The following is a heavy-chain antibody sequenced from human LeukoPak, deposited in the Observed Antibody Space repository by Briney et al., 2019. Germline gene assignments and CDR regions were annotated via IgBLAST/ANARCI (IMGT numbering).Heavy chain of an antibody. Sequence: PGGSLRLSCAASGFRFSNYWMTWVRQAPGKGLEWVATIKQYGSEKYYVASVKGRFTISRDNAKKSLFLQMDSLRGEDTAVYYCARAAEISALDNWGQGTLVTVSS. CDR2: IKQYGSEK. CDR3: ARAAEISALDN. J-gene: IGHJ4*02. CDR1: GFRFSNYW. D-gene: IGHD6-13*01. V-gene: IGHV3-7*05.